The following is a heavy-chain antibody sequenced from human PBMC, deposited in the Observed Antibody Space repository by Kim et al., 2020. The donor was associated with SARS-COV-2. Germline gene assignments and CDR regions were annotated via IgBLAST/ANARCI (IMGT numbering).Heavy chain of an antibody. Sequence: SETLSLTCTVSGGSISSYYWSWIRQPPGKGLEWIGYIYYSGSTNYNPSLKSRVTISVDTSKNQFSLKLSSVTAADTAVYYCARGGSSSWSHRFDYWGQGTLVTVSS. CDR3: ARGGSSSWSHRFDY. CDR1: GGSISSYY. CDR2: IYYSGST. J-gene: IGHJ4*02. V-gene: IGHV4-59*08. D-gene: IGHD6-13*01.